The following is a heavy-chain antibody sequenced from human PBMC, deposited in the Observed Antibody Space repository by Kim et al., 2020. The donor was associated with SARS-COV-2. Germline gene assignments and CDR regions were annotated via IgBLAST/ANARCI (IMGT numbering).Heavy chain of an antibody. CDR3: ATSKVASFDY. CDR1: GFTFSSYG. CDR2: ISYDGSNK. D-gene: IGHD1-26*01. V-gene: IGHV3-30*03. Sequence: GGSLRLSCAASGFTFSSYGMHWVRQAPGKGLEWVAVISYDGSNKYYADSVKGRFTISRDNSKNTLYLQMNSLRAEDTAVYYCATSKVASFDYWGQGTLVTVSS. J-gene: IGHJ4*02.